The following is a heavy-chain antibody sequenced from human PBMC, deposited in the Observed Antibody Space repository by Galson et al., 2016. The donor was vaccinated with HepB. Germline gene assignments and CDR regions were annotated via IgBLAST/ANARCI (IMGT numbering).Heavy chain of an antibody. CDR3: ARGGMIRGVIAGDAFDF. CDR2: IYWDDDK. Sequence: PALVKPTQTLTLTCTFSGFSLSTSGMTVAWIRQPPGKALEWLAPIYWDDDKRFSPSLMTRLTISKDTSKKQVVLTMTNVDPEDTATYYCARGGMIRGVIAGDAFDFWGPGTMVTVSS. V-gene: IGHV2-5*02. J-gene: IGHJ3*01. D-gene: IGHD3-10*01. CDR1: GFSLSTSGMT.